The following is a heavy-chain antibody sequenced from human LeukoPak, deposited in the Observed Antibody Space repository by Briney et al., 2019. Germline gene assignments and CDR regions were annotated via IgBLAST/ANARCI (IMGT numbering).Heavy chain of an antibody. CDR3: ARVSTLSPSVVVAATDAFDI. V-gene: IGHV4-59*01. Sequence: TSETLSLTCTVSGGSISSYYWSWIRQPPGKGLEWIGYIYYSGSTNYNPSLKSRVTISVDTSNNQFSLKLSSVTAADTAVYYCARVSTLSPSVVVAATDAFDIWGQGTMVTVSS. CDR2: IYYSGST. D-gene: IGHD2-15*01. CDR1: GGSISSYY. J-gene: IGHJ3*02.